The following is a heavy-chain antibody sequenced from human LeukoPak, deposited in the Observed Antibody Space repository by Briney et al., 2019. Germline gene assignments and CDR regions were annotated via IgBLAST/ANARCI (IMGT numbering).Heavy chain of an antibody. D-gene: IGHD1-26*01. CDR2: ISYDGSNK. Sequence: PGRSLRLSCAASGFTFSSYGMHWVRQAPGKGLEWVAVISYDGSNKYYADSVKGRFTISRDNSKNTLYLQMNSLRAEDTAVYYCARLSRSSYGKYYFDSWGQGTLVTVSS. CDR1: GFTFSSYG. CDR3: ARLSRSSYGKYYFDS. V-gene: IGHV3-30*03. J-gene: IGHJ4*02.